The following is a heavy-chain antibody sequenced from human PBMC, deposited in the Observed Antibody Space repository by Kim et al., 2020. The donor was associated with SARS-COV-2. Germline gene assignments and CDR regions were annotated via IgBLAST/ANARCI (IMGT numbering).Heavy chain of an antibody. J-gene: IGHJ6*02. CDR3: AREDYVALDV. CDR2: TI. D-gene: IGHD3-16*01. V-gene: IGHV3-74*01. Sequence: TIDYADCVKGRFAISRDNAKSTLYLQMNTLRSEDTAVYYCAREDYVALDVWGQGTTVTVSS.